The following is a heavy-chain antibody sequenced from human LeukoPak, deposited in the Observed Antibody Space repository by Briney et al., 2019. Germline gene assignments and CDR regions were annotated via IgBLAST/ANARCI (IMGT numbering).Heavy chain of an antibody. J-gene: IGHJ4*02. CDR3: TALGAASEY. CDR2: IKSKTDGGTT. V-gene: IGHV3-15*01. D-gene: IGHD2-15*01. CDR1: GLTFSNAW. Sequence: PGGSLRLSCVASGLTFSNAWMSLIRQAPGKGLQWVGHIKSKTDGGTTDYAAPVKGRFTISRDDSKNTLYLQMNSLKNEDAALYYCTALGAASEYWGQGALVTVSS.